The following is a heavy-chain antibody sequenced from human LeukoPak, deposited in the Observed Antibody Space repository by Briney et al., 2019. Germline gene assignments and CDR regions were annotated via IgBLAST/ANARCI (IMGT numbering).Heavy chain of an antibody. V-gene: IGHV5-51*01. D-gene: IGHD5-18*01. CDR2: FYPCDSDT. Sequence: GESLKISCKGSGYSFTSYWIGWVRHMPGKGLEWMGMFYPCDSDTRYSPSFQGQVTISANKSISTAYLQWSSLKASDTAVYYCARQRGYGYVHFDYWGQGTLVTVSS. CDR1: GYSFTSYW. CDR3: ARQRGYGYVHFDY. J-gene: IGHJ4*02.